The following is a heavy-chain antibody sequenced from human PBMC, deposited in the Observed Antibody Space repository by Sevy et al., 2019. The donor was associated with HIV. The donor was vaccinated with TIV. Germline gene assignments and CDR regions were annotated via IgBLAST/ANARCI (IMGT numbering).Heavy chain of an antibody. CDR1: GYTFTSYG. J-gene: IGHJ6*02. Sequence: ASVKVSCKASGYTFTSYGISWVRQAPGQGLEWMGWISAYNGNTNYAQKLQGRVTMTTDTSRSTAYMELRSLRSDDTAVYYCARAGGMDCSSTSCYALGAGDYYYGMDVWGQGTTVTVSS. V-gene: IGHV1-18*01. CDR2: ISAYNGNT. CDR3: ARAGGMDCSSTSCYALGAGDYYYGMDV. D-gene: IGHD2-2*01.